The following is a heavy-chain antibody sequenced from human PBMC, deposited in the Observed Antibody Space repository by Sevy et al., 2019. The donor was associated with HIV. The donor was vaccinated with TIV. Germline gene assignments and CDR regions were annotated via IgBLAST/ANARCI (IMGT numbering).Heavy chain of an antibody. D-gene: IGHD2-15*01. CDR2: ISYDGSNK. Sequence: GGSLRLSCAASGFTFSSYAMHWVRQAPGKGLEWVAVISYDGSNKYYADSVKGRFTISIDNSKNTLYLQMNSLRAEDTAVYYCARTLGYCSGGSCYSSGWAFDIWGQGTMVTVSS. V-gene: IGHV3-30-3*01. CDR3: ARTLGYCSGGSCYSSGWAFDI. CDR1: GFTFSSYA. J-gene: IGHJ3*02.